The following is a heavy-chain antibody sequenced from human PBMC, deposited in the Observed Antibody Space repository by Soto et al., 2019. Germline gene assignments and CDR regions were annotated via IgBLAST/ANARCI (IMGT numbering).Heavy chain of an antibody. CDR3: ARDRTLERGAFDY. CDR1: GFTFSSYA. D-gene: IGHD1-1*01. J-gene: IGHJ4*02. Sequence: QVQLVESGGGVVQPGRSLRLSCAASGFTFSSYAMDWVRQAPGKGLEWVAVISYDGSNKYYADSVKGRFTISKDNSKNTLYLQMNSLRAEDTAVYYCARDRTLERGAFDYWGQGTLVTVSS. CDR2: ISYDGSNK. V-gene: IGHV3-30-3*01.